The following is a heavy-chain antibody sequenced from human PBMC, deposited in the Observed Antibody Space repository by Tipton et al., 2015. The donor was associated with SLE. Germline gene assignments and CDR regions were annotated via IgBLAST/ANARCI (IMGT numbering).Heavy chain of an antibody. Sequence: TLSLTCTVSGGPIRTEYWSWIRQPPGKGLEWIGYIYYSGSTYYNPSLKSRVTISRDTSKNHFSLNLNSVTAADTAVYYCARGSDRSGYFGAFDIWGQGATVTVSS. CDR3: ARGSDRSGYFGAFDI. D-gene: IGHD3-22*01. CDR1: GGPIRTEY. V-gene: IGHV4-59*01. J-gene: IGHJ3*02. CDR2: IYYSGST.